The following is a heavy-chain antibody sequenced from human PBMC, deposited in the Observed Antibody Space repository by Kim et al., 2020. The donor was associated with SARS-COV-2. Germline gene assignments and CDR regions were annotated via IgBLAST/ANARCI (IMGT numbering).Heavy chain of an antibody. D-gene: IGHD4-4*01. CDR3: ARVRQAMTTTSQGFDS. CDR2: INSDGTTT. V-gene: IGHV3-74*01. J-gene: IGHJ4*01. CDR1: GFTFSSYW. Sequence: GGSLRLSCAASGFTFSSYWMHWVRQVPGRGLVWVARINSDGTTTTYADSVKGRFTISRDNAENTLYLQMNSLRAEDTAVYYCARVRQAMTTTSQGFDSWG.